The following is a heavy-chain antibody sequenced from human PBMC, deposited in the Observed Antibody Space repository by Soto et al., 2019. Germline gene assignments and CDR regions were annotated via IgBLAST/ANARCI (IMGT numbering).Heavy chain of an antibody. CDR3: AKDYYYDSSGYNRGYYYYGMDV. J-gene: IGHJ6*02. CDR1: GFTFSSYA. CDR2: ISGSGGST. Sequence: PVGSLRLSCAASGFTFSSYAMSWVRQAPGKGLEWVSAISGSGGSTYYADSVKGRFTISRDNSKNTLYLQMNSLRAEDTAVYYCAKDYYYDSSGYNRGYYYYGMDVWGQGTTVTVSS. V-gene: IGHV3-23*01. D-gene: IGHD3-22*01.